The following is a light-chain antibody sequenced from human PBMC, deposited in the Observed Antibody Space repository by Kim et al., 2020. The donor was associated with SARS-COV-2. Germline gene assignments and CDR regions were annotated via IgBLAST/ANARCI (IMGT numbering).Light chain of an antibody. J-gene: IGLJ3*02. CDR1: NIEAKS. CDR2: YDT. V-gene: IGLV3-21*04. CDR3: QVWDSSISQVL. Sequence: APGETASITCGGENIEAKSVHGYQQRPGQAPLLVIYYDTDRPSGIPERFSGSNSGNTATLTISRVEAGDEAEFFCQVWDSSISQVLFGGGTQLTVL.